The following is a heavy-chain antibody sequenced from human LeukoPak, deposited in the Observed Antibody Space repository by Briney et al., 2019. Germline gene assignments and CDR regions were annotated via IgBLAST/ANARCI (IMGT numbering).Heavy chain of an antibody. Sequence: GGPLRLSCAASGFTFSSYWMSWVRQAPGKGLEWVANIKQDGSEKYYVDSVKGRFTISRDNAKNSLYLQMNSLRAEDTAVYYCARGGLYCSGGSCLNWFDPWGQGTLVTVSS. V-gene: IGHV3-7*03. CDR2: IKQDGSEK. J-gene: IGHJ5*02. CDR1: GFTFSSYW. D-gene: IGHD2-15*01. CDR3: ARGGLYCSGGSCLNWFDP.